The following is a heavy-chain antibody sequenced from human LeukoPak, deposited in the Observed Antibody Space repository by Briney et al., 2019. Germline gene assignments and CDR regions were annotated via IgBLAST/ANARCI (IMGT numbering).Heavy chain of an antibody. D-gene: IGHD4-23*01. V-gene: IGHV3-23*01. CDR1: GFTFSSYA. CDR2: VRGSGGTT. Sequence: GGSLRLSCAASGFTFSSYAMYWVRQPPGKGLGWVSVVRGSGGTTYYADSVKGRFTISRDNSKNTLYLQMNRLRAEDTAVYYCARDARDGYGGNPFDYWGQGTLVTVSS. CDR3: ARDARDGYGGNPFDY. J-gene: IGHJ4*02.